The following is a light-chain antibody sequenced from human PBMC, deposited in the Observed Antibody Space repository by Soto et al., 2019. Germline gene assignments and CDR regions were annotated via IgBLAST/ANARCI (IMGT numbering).Light chain of an antibody. J-gene: IGKJ1*01. CDR1: QSISSW. Sequence: DIQMTQSPSTLSASVGDRVTITCRARQSISSWLAWYKQKPGKAPKLLIYDASSLESGVPSRFSGSGSGTEFTLPISSLQPDDFATYCCQQYNSYFAWTFGQGTKVEIK. CDR2: DAS. CDR3: QQYNSYFAWT. V-gene: IGKV1-5*01.